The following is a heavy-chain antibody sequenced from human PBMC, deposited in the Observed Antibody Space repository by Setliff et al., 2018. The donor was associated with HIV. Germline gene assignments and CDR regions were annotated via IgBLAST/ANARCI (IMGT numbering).Heavy chain of an antibody. Sequence: PGGSLRLSCAASGFTVSSNYMTWVRQAPGKGLEWVSVIYTGGRTYYADSVKGRFTISSDNSKTTLYLQMNSLRPEDTAVYYCARDTSPLSGYYYYYMDVWGKGTTVTVSS. V-gene: IGHV3-66*02. CDR2: IYTGGRT. D-gene: IGHD2-2*02. CDR3: ARDTSPLSGYYYYYMDV. CDR1: GFTVSSNY. J-gene: IGHJ6*03.